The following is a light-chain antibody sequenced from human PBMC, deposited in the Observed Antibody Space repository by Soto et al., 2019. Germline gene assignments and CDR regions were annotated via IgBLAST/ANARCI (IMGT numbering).Light chain of an antibody. CDR3: SAWDDNLNGWV. CDR2: FNN. V-gene: IGLV1-44*01. J-gene: IGLJ3*02. CDR1: NSNIGNNP. Sequence: QSVLTQPPSASGTPGQRVTISCSGSNSNIGNNPVNWYQQLPGTAPKLLIYFNNQRPSGVPDRFSGSKFGTSASLAISGLQAEDESDYYCSAWDDNLNGWVFGGGTKLTVL.